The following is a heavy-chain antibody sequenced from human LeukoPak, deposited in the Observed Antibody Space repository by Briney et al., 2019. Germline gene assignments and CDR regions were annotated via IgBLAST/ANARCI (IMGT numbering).Heavy chain of an antibody. D-gene: IGHD3-16*01. CDR3: AGGWSVSFDY. CDR1: GGSISSSSYY. J-gene: IGHJ4*02. Sequence: SETLSLTCTVSGGSISSSSYYWGWIRQPPGKGLEWIGSIYYSGSTYYNPSLKSRVTISVDTSKNQFSLKLSSVTAADTAVYYCAGGWSVSFDYWGQGTLVTVSS. V-gene: IGHV4-39*07. CDR2: IYYSGST.